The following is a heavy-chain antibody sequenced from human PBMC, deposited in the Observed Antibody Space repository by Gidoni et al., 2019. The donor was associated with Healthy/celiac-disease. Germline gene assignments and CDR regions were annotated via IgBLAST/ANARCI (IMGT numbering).Heavy chain of an antibody. Sequence: QVQLVQSGAEVKKPGASVKVSCKVSGYTLTELSMHWVRQAPGKGLGWMGVFDPEEGEPSYARKFQGGATITENTSPDPASMELGSLKSGETAVYYVATGMGRVGATPGSVPWAQGTLFTVSS. J-gene: IGHJ5*02. CDR1: GYTLTELS. CDR2: FDPEEGEP. CDR3: ATGMGRVGATPGSVP. D-gene: IGHD1-26*01. V-gene: IGHV1-24*01.